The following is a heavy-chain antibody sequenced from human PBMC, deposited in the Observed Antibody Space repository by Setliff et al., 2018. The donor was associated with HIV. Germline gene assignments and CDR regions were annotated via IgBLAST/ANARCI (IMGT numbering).Heavy chain of an antibody. D-gene: IGHD1-26*01. J-gene: IGHJ5*02. CDR3: ARGEGIVRAWKTWLDP. CDR2: IYNSGST. CDR1: GGSISSGSYY. V-gene: IGHV4-61*02. Sequence: PSETLSLTCSVSGGSISSGSYYWSWIRQPAGKGLEWIGRIYNSGSTIYNPSLKSRVTLSLDTSKNQFSLKLSSVTAADTAMYYCARGEGIVRAWKTWLDPWGQGTLVTVSS.